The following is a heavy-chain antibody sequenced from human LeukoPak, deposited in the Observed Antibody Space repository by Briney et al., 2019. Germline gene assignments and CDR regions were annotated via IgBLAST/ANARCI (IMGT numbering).Heavy chain of an antibody. J-gene: IGHJ4*02. CDR3: ARVTAMVLNYFDY. Sequence: PSETLSLTCTVSGGSISSGGYHWSWIRQHPGKGLEWIGYIYYSGSTYYNPSLKSRVTISVDTSKNQFSLKLSSVTAADTAVYYCARVTAMVLNYFDYWGQGTLVTVSS. CDR1: GGSISSGGYH. V-gene: IGHV4-31*03. D-gene: IGHD5-18*01. CDR2: IYYSGST.